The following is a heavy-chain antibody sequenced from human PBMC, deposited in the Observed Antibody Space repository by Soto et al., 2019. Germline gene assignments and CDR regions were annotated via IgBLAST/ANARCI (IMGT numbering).Heavy chain of an antibody. CDR1: GYTFTSYY. Sequence: SVKVSCKASGYTFTSYYMHWVRQAPGQGLEWMGIINPSGGSTSYAQKFQGRVTMTRDTSTSTVYMELSSLRSEDTAVYYCARSQYYYDSSGYPHYFDYWGQGTLVTVSS. CDR3: ARSQYYYDSSGYPHYFDY. V-gene: IGHV1-46*01. D-gene: IGHD3-22*01. J-gene: IGHJ4*02. CDR2: INPSGGST.